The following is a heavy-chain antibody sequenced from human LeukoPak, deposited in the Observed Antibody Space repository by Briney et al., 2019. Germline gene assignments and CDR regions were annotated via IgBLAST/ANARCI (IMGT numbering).Heavy chain of an antibody. Sequence: PSETLSLTCTVSGYSISSGYYWGWIRQPPGKGLEWIGSIYHSGSTYYNPSLKSRVTISVDTSKNQFSLKLSSVTAADTAVYYCARDGYSSGSRVAGSWLDPWGQGTLVTVSS. CDR1: GYSISSGYY. D-gene: IGHD6-19*01. CDR2: IYHSGST. J-gene: IGHJ5*02. V-gene: IGHV4-38-2*02. CDR3: ARDGYSSGSRVAGSWLDP.